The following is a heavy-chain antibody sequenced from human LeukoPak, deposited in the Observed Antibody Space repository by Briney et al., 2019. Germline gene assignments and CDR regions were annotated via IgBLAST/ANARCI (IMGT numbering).Heavy chain of an antibody. CDR2: LFGGDTI. V-gene: IGHV3-53*01. D-gene: IGHD1-26*01. J-gene: IGHJ4*02. Sequence: GGSLRLSCAAPGFSVSAHYMSWVRQAPGKGLEWVSTLFGGDTIDYTDSVKGRFTISRDNSGNTLYLQMNNLRADDTAVYYCAGRRGSSFDYWGRGTQVIASS. CDR1: GFSVSAHY. CDR3: AGRRGSSFDY.